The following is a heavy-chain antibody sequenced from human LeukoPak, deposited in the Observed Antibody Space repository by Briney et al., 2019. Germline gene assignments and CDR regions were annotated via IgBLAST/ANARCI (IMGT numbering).Heavy chain of an antibody. CDR2: IYHSGST. CDR3: ARDRSSTSWGWFDP. Sequence: SETLSLTCTVSGYSISSGYYWGWIRQPPGKGLEWIGSIYHSGSTYYKPSLKSRVTISVDTSKNQFSLKLSSVTAADTAVYYCARDRSSTSWGWFDPWGQGTLVTVSS. CDR1: GYSISSGYY. D-gene: IGHD2-2*01. V-gene: IGHV4-38-2*02. J-gene: IGHJ5*02.